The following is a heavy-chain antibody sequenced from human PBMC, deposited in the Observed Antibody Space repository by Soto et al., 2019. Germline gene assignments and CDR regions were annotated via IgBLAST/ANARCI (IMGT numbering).Heavy chain of an antibody. Sequence: QVQLVESGGGVVQPGKSLRLSCTGSGFDFSRYVMHWVRQAPGKGLEWVALISLDGFNRHYADSVKGRFSISRDNSENTVYLQMNSLRAEDTAVYSCAKEGGGGGVVNGYYYYGMDVWGQGTTVTVSS. CDR1: GFDFSRYV. D-gene: IGHD3-16*01. V-gene: IGHV3-30*18. CDR2: ISLDGFNR. CDR3: AKEGGGGGVVNGYYYYGMDV. J-gene: IGHJ6*02.